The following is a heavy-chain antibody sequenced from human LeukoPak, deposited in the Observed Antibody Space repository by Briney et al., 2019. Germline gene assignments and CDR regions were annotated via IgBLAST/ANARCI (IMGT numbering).Heavy chain of an antibody. D-gene: IGHD6-13*01. CDR3: ARESQDRSSSYDY. J-gene: IGHJ4*02. CDR2: IYYSGST. CDR1: GGSISSYY. Sequence: SETLSLTCTVSGGSISSYYWSWIQQPPGKGLEWIGYIYYSGSTNYNPSLKSRVTISVDTSKNQFSLKLSSVTAADTAVYYCARESQDRSSSYDYWGQGTLVTVSS. V-gene: IGHV4-59*01.